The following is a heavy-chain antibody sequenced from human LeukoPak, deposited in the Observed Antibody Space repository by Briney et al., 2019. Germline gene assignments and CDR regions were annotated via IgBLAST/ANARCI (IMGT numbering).Heavy chain of an antibody. Sequence: SETLSLTCTVSGGSISSSSYYWGWIRQPPGKGLEWIGSIYYSGSTNYNPSLKSRVTISVDTSKNQFSLKLSSVTAADTAVYYCARASVDTAMRENWFDPWGQGTLVTVSS. CDR1: GGSISSSSYY. CDR3: ARASVDTAMRENWFDP. J-gene: IGHJ5*02. D-gene: IGHD5-18*01. CDR2: IYYSGST. V-gene: IGHV4-39*07.